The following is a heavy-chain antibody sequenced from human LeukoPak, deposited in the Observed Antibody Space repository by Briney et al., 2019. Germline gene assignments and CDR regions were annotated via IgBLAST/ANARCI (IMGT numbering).Heavy chain of an antibody. CDR2: MNPNSGNT. D-gene: IGHD5-12*01. Sequence: ASVKVSCKASGYTFTSYDINWVRQATGQGLEWKGWMNPNSGNTGYAQKFQGRVTMTRNTSISTAYMELSSLRSEDTAVYYCARGLRIVATIGLGYWGQGTLVTVSS. CDR3: ARGLRIVATIGLGY. V-gene: IGHV1-8*01. CDR1: GYTFTSYD. J-gene: IGHJ4*02.